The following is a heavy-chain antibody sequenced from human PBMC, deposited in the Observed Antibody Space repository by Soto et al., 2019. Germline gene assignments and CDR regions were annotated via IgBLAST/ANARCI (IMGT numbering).Heavy chain of an antibody. CDR3: AREYTYGSNFFDC. V-gene: IGHV4-31*03. CDR1: WGYIVSAGYC. CDR2: ISHSGST. J-gene: IGHJ4*02. Sequence: CLRYSVSWGYIVSAGYCWSWIHQHPGKDLEWIGYISHSGSTYYTPSLKSRVIISADTSKNQFSLNLNSVTAADTAVYYCAREYTYGSNFFDCWGQGALVTVSS. D-gene: IGHD5-18*01.